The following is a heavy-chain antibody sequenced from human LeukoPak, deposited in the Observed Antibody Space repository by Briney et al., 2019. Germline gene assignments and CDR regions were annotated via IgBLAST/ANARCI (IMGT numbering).Heavy chain of an antibody. V-gene: IGHV3-23*01. CDR1: GFTFSNYA. D-gene: IGHD2-21*02. CDR3: ARVGEGCGGDCYNNYLHH. CDR2: ISGSGRFT. J-gene: IGHJ1*01. Sequence: GGSLRLSCAASGFTFSNYAMTWVRQAPGKGLEWVSVISGSGRFTNYADSVKGRFTISRDTSKNTLYLQVNSLRVEDTAVYYCARVGEGCGGDCYNNYLHHWGQGTLVTVSS.